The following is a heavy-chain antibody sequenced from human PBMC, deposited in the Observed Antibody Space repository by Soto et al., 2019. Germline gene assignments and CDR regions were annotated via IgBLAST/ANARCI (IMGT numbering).Heavy chain of an antibody. CDR2: ISYDGSNK. J-gene: IGHJ6*02. D-gene: IGHD1-26*01. V-gene: IGHV3-30-3*01. Sequence: QVQLVESGGGVVQPGRSLRLSCAASGFTFSSYAMHWVRQAPGKGLEWVAVISYDGSNKYYADSVKGRFTICRDNSKNKLYLERNSLRAEDTAVYYCSRTPRGQWELPYYYYGMDVWGQGTTVSVSS. CDR1: GFTFSSYA. CDR3: SRTPRGQWELPYYYYGMDV.